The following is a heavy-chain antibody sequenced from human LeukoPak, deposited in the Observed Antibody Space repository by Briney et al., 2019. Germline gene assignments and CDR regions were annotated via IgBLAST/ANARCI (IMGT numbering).Heavy chain of an antibody. J-gene: IGHJ4*02. CDR1: GFTFSSYA. Sequence: GGSLRLSCAASGFTFSSYAMHWVRQAPGKGLEWVAVISYDGSNKYYADSVKGRFTISRDNSKNTLYLQMNSLRAEDTAVYYCANALLWGSGREGDYWGQGTLVTVSS. CDR2: ISYDGSNK. D-gene: IGHD3-10*01. V-gene: IGHV3-30-3*01. CDR3: ANALLWGSGREGDY.